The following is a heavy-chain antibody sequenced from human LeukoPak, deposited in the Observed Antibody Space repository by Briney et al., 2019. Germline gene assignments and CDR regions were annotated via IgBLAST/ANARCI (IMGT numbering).Heavy chain of an antibody. CDR3: ARDHPHYDSSGYYFVDY. V-gene: IGHV3-53*01. CDR1: GFTVSSNY. D-gene: IGHD3-22*01. J-gene: IGHJ4*02. Sequence: GGSLRLSCAASGFTVSSNYMSWVRQAPGKGLEWVSVIYSGGSTYYADSVKGRFTISRDNSKNTLYLQMNSLRAADTAVYYCARDHPHYDSSGYYFVDYWGQGTLVTVSS. CDR2: IYSGGST.